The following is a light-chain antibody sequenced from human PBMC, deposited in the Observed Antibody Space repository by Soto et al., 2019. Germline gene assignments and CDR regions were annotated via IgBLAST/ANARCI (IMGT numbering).Light chain of an antibody. CDR1: QSVSSSY. CDR2: GAS. J-gene: IGKJ4*01. V-gene: IGKV3-20*01. Sequence: EIVLTQSPGTLSLSPGERATLSCRASQSVSSSYLAWYQQKPGQSPRLLIYGASSRDTGVPDRFSGSGIWTDFTLTMSRLEREDFAEYYRQKYGSTPLNFGGGTKVEIK. CDR3: QKYGSTPLN.